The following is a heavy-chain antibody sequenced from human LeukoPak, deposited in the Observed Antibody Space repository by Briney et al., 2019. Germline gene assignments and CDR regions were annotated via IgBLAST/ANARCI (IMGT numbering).Heavy chain of an antibody. CDR3: ARMYSSAWYFDL. Sequence: SETLSLTCTVSGGSISSYYWSWIRQPPGKGLEWIGYIYYSGSNNYNSSLENRVTISVDTSKNQLSLKLSSVTAADTAVYYCARMYSSAWYFDLWGRGTLVTVSS. CDR1: GGSISSYY. J-gene: IGHJ2*01. V-gene: IGHV4-59*01. D-gene: IGHD6-19*01. CDR2: IYYSGSN.